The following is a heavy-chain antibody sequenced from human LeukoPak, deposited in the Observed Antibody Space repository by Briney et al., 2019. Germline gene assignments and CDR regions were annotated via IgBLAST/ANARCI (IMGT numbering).Heavy chain of an antibody. J-gene: IGHJ4*02. CDR3: ARDSSGWYWEY. V-gene: IGHV3-30-3*01. Sequence: GGSLRLSCAASGFTVSSNYMSWVRQAPGKGLEWVAVISYDGSNKYYADSVKGRFTISRDNSKNTLYLQMNSLRAEDAAVYYCARDSSGWYWEYWGQGTLVTVSS. CDR1: GFTVSSNY. D-gene: IGHD6-19*01. CDR2: ISYDGSNK.